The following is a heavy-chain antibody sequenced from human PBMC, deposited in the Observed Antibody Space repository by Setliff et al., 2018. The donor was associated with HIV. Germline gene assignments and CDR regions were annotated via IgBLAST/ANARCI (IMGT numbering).Heavy chain of an antibody. CDR2: ISAYSGNT. Sequence: ASVKVSCKASGYTFTNYGISWVRQAPGQGLEWMGWISAYSGNTHYAQKYQGRVTMTTDTSTSTAYMELRSLRSHDTAVYYCARAEYYEYVWGSYPDSWSDPWGQGTLVTVSS. V-gene: IGHV1-18*01. D-gene: IGHD3-16*02. J-gene: IGHJ5*02. CDR1: GYTFTNYG. CDR3: ARAEYYEYVWGSYPDSWSDP.